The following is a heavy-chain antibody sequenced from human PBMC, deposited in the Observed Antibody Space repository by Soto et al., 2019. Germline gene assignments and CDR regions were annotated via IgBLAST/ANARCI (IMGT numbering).Heavy chain of an antibody. J-gene: IGHJ5*02. CDR2: IYYSGST. CDR1: GGSISSFY. V-gene: IGHV4-59*01. CDR3: ARERWDFYNWFDP. Sequence: SETLSLTCTVSGGSISSFYWSWVRQPPGKGLEWIGYIYYSGSTNYNPSLKSRVTISVDTSKNQFSLKLSSVTAADTAVYYCARERWDFYNWFDPWGQGTLVTVSS. D-gene: IGHD1-26*01.